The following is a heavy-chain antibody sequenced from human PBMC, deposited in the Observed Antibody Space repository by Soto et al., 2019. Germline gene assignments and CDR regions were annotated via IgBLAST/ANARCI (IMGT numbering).Heavy chain of an antibody. V-gene: IGHV6-1*01. CDR2: TYYRSKWYN. J-gene: IGHJ6*03. D-gene: IGHD3-3*01. CDR1: GDSVSSNSAA. Sequence: PSQTLSLTCAISGDSVSSNSAAWNWIRQSPSRGLEWLGRTYYRSKWYNDYAVSVKSRITINPDTSKNQFSLQLNSVTPEDTAVYYCARDLPTIFGVVKYYYYMDVWGKGTTVTVSS. CDR3: ARDLPTIFGVVKYYYYMDV.